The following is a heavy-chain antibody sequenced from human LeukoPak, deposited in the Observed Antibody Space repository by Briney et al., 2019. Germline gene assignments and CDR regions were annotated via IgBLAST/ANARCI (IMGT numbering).Heavy chain of an antibody. D-gene: IGHD3-22*01. V-gene: IGHV1-24*01. CDR3: ATAYYYDSSGYRNWFDP. J-gene: IGHJ5*02. Sequence: GASVKVSCKVSGYTVTELSMHWVRQAPGKGLEWMGGFDPEDGETIYAQKYQGRVTMTEDTSTDTAYMELSSLRSEDTAVYYCATAYYYDSSGYRNWFDPWGQGTLVTVSS. CDR1: GYTVTELS. CDR2: FDPEDGET.